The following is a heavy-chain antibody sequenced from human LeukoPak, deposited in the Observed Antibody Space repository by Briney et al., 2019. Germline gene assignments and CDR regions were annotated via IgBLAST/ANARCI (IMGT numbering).Heavy chain of an antibody. CDR3: ARQEMATSLDP. Sequence: SETLSLTCTVSGGSISSSSYYWGWIRQPPGKGLEWIGSIYYSGSTYYNPSLKSRVTISVDTSKNQFSLKLSSVTAADTAVYYCARQEMATSLDPWGQGTLVTVSS. D-gene: IGHD5-24*01. CDR1: GGSISSSSYY. CDR2: IYYSGST. V-gene: IGHV4-39*01. J-gene: IGHJ5*02.